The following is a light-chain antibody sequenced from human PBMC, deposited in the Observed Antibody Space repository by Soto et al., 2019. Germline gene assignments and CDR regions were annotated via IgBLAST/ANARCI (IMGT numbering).Light chain of an antibody. Sequence: AIQMTQSPSSLSASVGDRVTISCRANQGIRADLGWYQHKPGKAPRLLIYAASSLQGGVPSRFSGTGSGTDFTLTINKLQPEDSATYYCLQDYNYPRTFGQGTKLEI. CDR1: QGIRAD. CDR3: LQDYNYPRT. V-gene: IGKV1-6*01. CDR2: AAS. J-gene: IGKJ2*02.